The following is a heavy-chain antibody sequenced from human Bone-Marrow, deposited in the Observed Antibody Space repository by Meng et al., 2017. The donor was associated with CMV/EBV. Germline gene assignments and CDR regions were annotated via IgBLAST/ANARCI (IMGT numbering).Heavy chain of an antibody. Sequence: SGPTLVKPTQALALTCTVSGFSVGASGMRVSWIRQAPGGAPERLARIDWDDDEFYSTSLRTRLTISKDTSENQVNLTMTNMDPMDTATYYCARAITGTHSWGWFYDYWGPGILVTVSS. J-gene: IGHJ4*02. CDR2: IDWDDDE. D-gene: IGHD1-7*01. CDR3: ARAITGTHSWGWFYDY. V-gene: IGHV2-70D*14. CDR1: GFSVGASGMR.